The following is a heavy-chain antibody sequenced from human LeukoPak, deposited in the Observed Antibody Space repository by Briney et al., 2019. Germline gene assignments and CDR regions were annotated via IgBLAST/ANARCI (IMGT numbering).Heavy chain of an antibody. Sequence: GGSLRLSCAASGFTFSSYSMNWVRQAPGKGLEWVSSISSSSSYIYYAGSVKGRFTISRDNAKNSLYLQMNSLRAEDTAVYYCARDRSTGTTDYWGQGTLVTVSS. J-gene: IGHJ4*02. V-gene: IGHV3-21*01. D-gene: IGHD1-1*01. CDR2: ISSSSSYI. CDR3: ARDRSTGTTDY. CDR1: GFTFSSYS.